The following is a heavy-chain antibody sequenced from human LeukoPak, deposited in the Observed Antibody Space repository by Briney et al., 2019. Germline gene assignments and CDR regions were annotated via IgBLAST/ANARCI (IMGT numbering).Heavy chain of an antibody. CDR3: ARVGYYYYFGMDV. CDR1: GGSISSNNYY. V-gene: IGHV4-39*01. J-gene: IGHJ6*02. CDR2: IYYSGST. Sequence: SETLSLTCTVSGGSISSNNYYWGWIRQPPGKGLEWIGSIYYSGSTYYNPSLKGRVTISVDTSKNQFSLKLSSVTAADTAVYYCARVGYYYYFGMDVWGQGTTVTVSS.